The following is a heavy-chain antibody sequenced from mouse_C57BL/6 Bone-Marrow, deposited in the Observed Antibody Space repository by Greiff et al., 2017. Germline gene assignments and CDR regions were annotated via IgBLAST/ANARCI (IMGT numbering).Heavy chain of an antibody. CDR2: ISGGGGNT. V-gene: IGHV5-9*01. CDR3: SIQVTTVLATKYFDV. J-gene: IGHJ1*03. D-gene: IGHD1-1*01. Sequence: EVQLVESGGGLVKPGGSLKLSCAASGFTFSSSTMSWVRQTPEKRLQWVAAISGGGGNTYYPASVKGRFTISRDNDKNILYLQMSSLRSEDTALYYCSIQVTTVLATKYFDVWGTGTTVTVSA. CDR1: GFTFSSST.